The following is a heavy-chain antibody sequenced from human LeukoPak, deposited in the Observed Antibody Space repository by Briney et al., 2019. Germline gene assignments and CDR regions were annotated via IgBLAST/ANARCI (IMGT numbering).Heavy chain of an antibody. Sequence: GGSLRLSCAASGFTFSSYGMHWVRQAPGKGLEWVAVISYDGSNKYYTDSVKGRFTISRDNSKNTLYLQMNSLRAEDTAVYYCAKDGGYYYDSSGPIDYWGQGTLVTVSS. J-gene: IGHJ4*02. CDR1: GFTFSSYG. D-gene: IGHD3-22*01. V-gene: IGHV3-30*18. CDR3: AKDGGYYYDSSGPIDY. CDR2: ISYDGSNK.